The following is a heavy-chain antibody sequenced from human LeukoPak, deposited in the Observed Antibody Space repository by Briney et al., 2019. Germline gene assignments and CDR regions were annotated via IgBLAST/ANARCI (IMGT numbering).Heavy chain of an antibody. V-gene: IGHV3-7*03. CDR1: GFTFSRHW. CDR3: ARLRIAVSATGGFDY. CDR2: IKEDGSEK. Sequence: GGSLRFSCAASGFTFSRHWMSWVRQAPGKGLEWVANIKEDGSEKTYVDSVKGRFTISRDNAKNSLYLQINSLRAEDTAIYYCARLRIAVSATGGFDYWGQGTLVTVSS. J-gene: IGHJ4*02. D-gene: IGHD6-19*01.